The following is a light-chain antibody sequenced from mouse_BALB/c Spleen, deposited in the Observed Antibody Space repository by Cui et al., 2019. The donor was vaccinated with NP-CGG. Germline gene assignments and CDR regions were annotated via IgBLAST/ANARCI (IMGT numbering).Light chain of an antibody. J-gene: IGLJ1*01. Sequence: QAVVTQESALTTSPGETVTLTCRSSTGSVTTSNYANWVQEKPDHLFTGLIGGTNNRAPGVPARFSGSLIGEKAALTITGAQTEDEAIYFCALWYSNHWMFGGGTKLTVL. V-gene: IGLV1*01. CDR1: TGSVTTSNY. CDR2: GTN. CDR3: ALWYSNHWM.